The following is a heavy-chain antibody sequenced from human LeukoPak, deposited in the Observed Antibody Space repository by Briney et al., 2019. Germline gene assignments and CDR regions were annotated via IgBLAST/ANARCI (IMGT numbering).Heavy chain of an antibody. Sequence: SETLSLTCAVYGGSFSGYYWSWIRQPPGKGLEWIGEINHSGSTNYNPSLKSRVTISVDTSKNQFSLKLSSVTAADTAVYYCARGGPGVPAAIGRWFDPWGQGTLVTVSS. J-gene: IGHJ5*02. D-gene: IGHD2-2*01. CDR1: GGSFSGYY. CDR3: ARGGPGVPAAIGRWFDP. CDR2: INHSGST. V-gene: IGHV4-34*01.